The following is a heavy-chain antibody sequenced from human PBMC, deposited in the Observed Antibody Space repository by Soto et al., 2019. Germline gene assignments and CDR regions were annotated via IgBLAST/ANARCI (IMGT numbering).Heavy chain of an antibody. CDR3: AKDPEVVVTAPDY. D-gene: IGHD2-21*02. CDR1: GFTFSSYA. Sequence: LRLSCAASGFTFSSYAMNWVRQAPGKGLEWVSAISGSGGSTYYVDSVKGRFTISRDNSRNTLYLQMNSLRAEDTAVYYCAKDPEVVVTAPDYWGQGTLVTVSS. V-gene: IGHV3-23*01. CDR2: ISGSGGST. J-gene: IGHJ4*02.